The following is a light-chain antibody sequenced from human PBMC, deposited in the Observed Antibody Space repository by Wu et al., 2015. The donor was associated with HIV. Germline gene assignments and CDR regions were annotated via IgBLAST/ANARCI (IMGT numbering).Light chain of an antibody. V-gene: IGKV3D-15*01. CDR2: GGS. J-gene: IGKJ2*04. CDR3: QQWSS. Sequence: DIVLTQSPATLSMSPGERATLSCRASQSVSASLAWYQQKPGQAPRLLIYGGSTRAAGIPARFSGSWSGTQFTLTISSLQSEDFAVYYCQQWSSFGQGTKLEVK. CDR1: QSVSAS.